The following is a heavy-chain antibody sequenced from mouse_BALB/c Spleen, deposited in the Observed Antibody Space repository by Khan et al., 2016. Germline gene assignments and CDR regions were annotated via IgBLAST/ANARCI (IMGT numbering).Heavy chain of an antibody. CDR3: ARGNNYFDY. V-gene: IGHV7-3*02. CDR1: GFTFTDYY. J-gene: IGHJ2*01. CDR2: IRNKANGYTT. Sequence: EVELVESGGGLVQPGGSLRLSCATSGFTFTDYYMSWVRQPPGKALEWLGFIRNKANGYTTEYSASVKGRFTISRDNSQSILYLQMNTLMAEDSATYYCARGNNYFDYWGERTTLTVSS.